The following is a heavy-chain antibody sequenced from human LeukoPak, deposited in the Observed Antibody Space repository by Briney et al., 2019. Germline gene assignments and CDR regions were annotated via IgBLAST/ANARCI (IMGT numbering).Heavy chain of an antibody. CDR1: GDSMNNYY. CDR2: IHHGGTT. J-gene: IGHJ4*02. CDR3: AKTGSLFGRFLDH. V-gene: IGHV4-59*01. Sequence: SETLSLTCTVLGDSMNNYYWNWIRQPPGKGLEWIGNIHHGGTTKFHPSLESRVTISVDTSKKQFSLRLRSATAADTAVYYCAKTGSLFGRFLDHWGQGALVIVSS. D-gene: IGHD3-10*02.